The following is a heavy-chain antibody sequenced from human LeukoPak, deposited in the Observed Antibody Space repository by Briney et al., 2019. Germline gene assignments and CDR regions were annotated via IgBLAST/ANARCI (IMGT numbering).Heavy chain of an antibody. V-gene: IGHV3-64*04. CDR1: GFSFSICS. J-gene: IGHJ4*02. CDR2: ISNNGGHT. D-gene: IGHD3-3*01. CDR3: ATERFY. Sequence: PGGSLRLSCSASGFSFSICSMHWVRQAPGKGLEYVSAISNNGGHTNYADSVKGRFTISRDNSKNTLYLQMNSLRAEDTAVYYCATERFYWGQGTLVTVSS.